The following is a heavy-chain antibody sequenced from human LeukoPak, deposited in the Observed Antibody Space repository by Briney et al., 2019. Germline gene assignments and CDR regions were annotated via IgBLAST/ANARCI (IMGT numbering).Heavy chain of an antibody. CDR3: TRVYCSSSTCYYGELDY. CDR1: GFTFGDYG. V-gene: IGHV3-49*04. D-gene: IGHD2-2*01. J-gene: IGHJ4*02. CDR2: IRSKAYGGTT. Sequence: GGSLRLSCTASGFTFGDYGMSWVRQAPGKGLEWVGFIRSKAYGGTTEYAASVKGRFTISRDDSKSIAYLQMNSLETEDTAVYYCTRVYCSSSTCYYGELDYWGQGTLVTVSS.